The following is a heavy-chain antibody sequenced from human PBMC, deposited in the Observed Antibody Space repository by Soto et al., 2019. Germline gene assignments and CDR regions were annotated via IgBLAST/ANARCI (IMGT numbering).Heavy chain of an antibody. V-gene: IGHV3-48*03. CDR1: GFIFSRYE. D-gene: IGHD3-22*01. CDR3: ARDIDYYDSSGYQDY. CDR2: INTRGNII. Sequence: GGSLRLSCAASGFIFSRYEMNWVRQAPGKGLEWVSYINTRGNIIHYADSVKGRFTISRDNAENSLYLQMNSLRAEDTAVYYCARDIDYYDSSGYQDYWGQGSLVTVSS. J-gene: IGHJ4*02.